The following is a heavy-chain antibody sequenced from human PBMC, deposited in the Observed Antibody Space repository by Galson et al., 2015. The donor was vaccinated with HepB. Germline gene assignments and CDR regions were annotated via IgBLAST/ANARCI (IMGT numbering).Heavy chain of an antibody. CDR3: ARLAVDTAMVTISPFDY. V-gene: IGHV4-39*01. Sequence: SETLSLTCTVSGGSISSSSYYWGWIRQLPGKGLEWIGSIYYSGSTYYNPSLKSRVTISVDTSKNQFSLKLSSVTAADTAVYYCARLAVDTAMVTISPFDYWGQGTLVTVSS. J-gene: IGHJ4*02. CDR1: GGSISSSSYY. D-gene: IGHD5-18*01. CDR2: IYYSGST.